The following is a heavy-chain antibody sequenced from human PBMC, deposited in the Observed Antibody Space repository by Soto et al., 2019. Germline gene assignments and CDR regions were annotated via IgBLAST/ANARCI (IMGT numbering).Heavy chain of an antibody. Sequence: GASVNVSCKASGGTFSSYAISWVRQAPGQGLELMGGIIPIFGTANYAQKFQGRVTITAXXXXXXAXMXLXXXXSEDTAVYYCARVTGTALDYWGQGTLVTVSS. CDR3: ARVTGTALDY. CDR2: IIPIFGTA. D-gene: IGHD1-7*01. CDR1: GGTFSSYA. V-gene: IGHV1-69*13. J-gene: IGHJ4*02.